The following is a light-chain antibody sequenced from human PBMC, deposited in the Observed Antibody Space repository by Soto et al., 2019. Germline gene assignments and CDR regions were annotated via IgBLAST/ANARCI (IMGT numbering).Light chain of an antibody. CDR1: QSISSW. CDR3: QQYNSYPWT. J-gene: IGKJ1*01. CDR2: KAS. V-gene: IGKV1-5*03. Sequence: DIQMTQSPSTLSASVGDRVTITCRASQSISSWLAWYQQKPGKAPKLLIYKASSLESGVPSRFSGSGSGTEFTLTISSLQIDDFATYYCQQYNSYPWTFGQGTNVESK.